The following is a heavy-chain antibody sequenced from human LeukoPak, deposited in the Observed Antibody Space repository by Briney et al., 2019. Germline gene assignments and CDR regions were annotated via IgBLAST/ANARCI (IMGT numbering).Heavy chain of an antibody. D-gene: IGHD3-16*01. CDR2: IWYDGSNK. V-gene: IGHV3-33*01. CDR3: ARGYDYVWGSYGFDY. J-gene: IGHJ4*02. Sequence: PGGSLRLSCAASGFTFSSYGMHWVRRAPGKGLEWVAVIWYDGSNKYYADSVKGRFTISRDNSKNTLYLQMNSLRAEDTAVYYCARGYDYVWGSYGFDYWGQGTLVTVSS. CDR1: GFTFSSYG.